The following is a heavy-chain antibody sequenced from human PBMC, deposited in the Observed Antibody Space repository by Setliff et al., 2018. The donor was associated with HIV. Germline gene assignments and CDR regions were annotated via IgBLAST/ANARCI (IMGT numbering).Heavy chain of an antibody. CDR3: ARVLPYDSTGFLLYYVDN. D-gene: IGHD3-22*01. Sequence: SETLSLTCTVSGGSISSGEYYWRWIRQPPGKGLEWLGYISSSGGTDYHPSLNSRIIISIDTSKNQFSLRLSSVTAADTAVYFCARVLPYDSTGFLLYYVDNWGQGTLVTVSS. CDR2: ISSSGGT. CDR1: GGSISSGEYY. V-gene: IGHV4-30-4*08. J-gene: IGHJ4*02.